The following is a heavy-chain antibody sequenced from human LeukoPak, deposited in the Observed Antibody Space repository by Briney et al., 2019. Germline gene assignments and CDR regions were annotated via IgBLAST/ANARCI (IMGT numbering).Heavy chain of an antibody. V-gene: IGHV4-31*03. CDR3: ARWEGGYDSSGYSDWFDP. CDR1: GGSISSGGYY. CDR2: IYYSGGT. D-gene: IGHD3-22*01. Sequence: SETLSLTCTVSGGSISSGGYYWSWIRQHPGKGLEWIGYIYYSGGTYYNPSLKSRVTISVDTSKNQFSLKLSSVTAADTAVYYCARWEGGYDSSGYSDWFDPWGQGTLVTVSS. J-gene: IGHJ5*02.